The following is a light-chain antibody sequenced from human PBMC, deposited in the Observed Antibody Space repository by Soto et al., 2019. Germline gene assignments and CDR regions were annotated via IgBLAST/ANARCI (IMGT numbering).Light chain of an antibody. CDR3: SSYRSSSTV. Sequence: QSVLTQPASVSGSPGQSITISCTGTSSDVGGYNYVSWYQQHPGKAPKLMIYEVSNQPSGVSNRFSGSKSDNTASLTISGLQAEDEADYYCSSYRSSSTVFGTGTKLTVL. CDR2: EVS. CDR1: SSDVGGYNY. V-gene: IGLV2-14*01. J-gene: IGLJ1*01.